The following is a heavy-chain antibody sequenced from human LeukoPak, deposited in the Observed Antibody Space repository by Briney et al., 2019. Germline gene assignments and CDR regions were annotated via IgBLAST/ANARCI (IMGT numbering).Heavy chain of an antibody. J-gene: IGHJ5*02. CDR3: ARHGYSSGSLAWFDP. CDR2: TYYSGST. CDR1: GGSISSYY. D-gene: IGHD6-19*01. V-gene: IGHV4-59*01. Sequence: KPSETLSLTCTVAGGSISSYYWSWIRQPPGKGLEWIGYTYYSGSTNYNPSLKSRVTISVDTSKNQFSLKLSSVTAADTAVYYCARHGYSSGSLAWFDPWGQGTQVTVSS.